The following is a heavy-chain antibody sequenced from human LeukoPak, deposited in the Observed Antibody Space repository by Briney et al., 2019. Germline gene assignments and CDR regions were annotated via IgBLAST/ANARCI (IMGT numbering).Heavy chain of an antibody. CDR3: AKVRSSSWFDAFDI. CDR2: IRYDGSNK. CDR1: GFTFSSYG. V-gene: IGHV3-30*02. Sequence: GGSLRLSCAASGFTFSSYGMHWVRQAPGKGLEWVAFIRYDGSNKYYADSVKGRFTISRDNSKNTLYLQMNSLRAEDTAVYYCAKVRSSSWFDAFDIWGLGTMVTVSS. J-gene: IGHJ3*02. D-gene: IGHD6-13*01.